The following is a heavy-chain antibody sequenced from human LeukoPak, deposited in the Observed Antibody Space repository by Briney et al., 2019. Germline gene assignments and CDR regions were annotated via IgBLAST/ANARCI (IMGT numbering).Heavy chain of an antibody. Sequence: SVKVSCKASGGTFSSYAISWVRQAPGQGLDWMGRIIPILGIANYAQKFQGRVTITADKSTSTAYMELSSLRSEDTAVYYCARARSYCSSTSCLAGVHNWFDPWGQGTLVTVSS. D-gene: IGHD2-2*01. V-gene: IGHV1-69*04. CDR3: ARARSYCSSTSCLAGVHNWFDP. J-gene: IGHJ5*02. CDR2: IIPILGIA. CDR1: GGTFSSYA.